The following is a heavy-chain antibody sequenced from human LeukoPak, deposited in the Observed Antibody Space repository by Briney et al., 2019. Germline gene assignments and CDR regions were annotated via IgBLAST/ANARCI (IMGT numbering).Heavy chain of an antibody. CDR2: IWYDGSNK. V-gene: IGHV3-33*08. CDR1: GFTFSIYG. CDR3: AREGDGDTAMVFDY. Sequence: PGRSLRLSCAASGFTFSIYGMHWVRQAPGKGLEWVAVIWYDGSNKYYADSVKGRFTISRDNSKNTLYLQMNSLRAEDTAVYYCAREGDGDTAMVFDYWGQGTLVTVSS. D-gene: IGHD5-18*01. J-gene: IGHJ4*02.